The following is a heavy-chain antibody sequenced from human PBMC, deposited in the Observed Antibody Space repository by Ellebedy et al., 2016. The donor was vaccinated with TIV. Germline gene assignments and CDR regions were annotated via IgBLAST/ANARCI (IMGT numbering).Heavy chain of an antibody. CDR3: ARDRRKQQLVREFDY. J-gene: IGHJ4*02. CDR2: INPNSGGT. CDR1: GYTFTGYY. D-gene: IGHD6-13*01. V-gene: IGHV1-2*02. Sequence: ASVKVSCXASGYTFTGYYMHWVRQAPGQGLEWMGWINPNSGGTNYAQKFQGRVTMTRDTSISTAYMELSRLRSDDTAVYYCARDRRKQQLVREFDYWGQGTLVTVSS.